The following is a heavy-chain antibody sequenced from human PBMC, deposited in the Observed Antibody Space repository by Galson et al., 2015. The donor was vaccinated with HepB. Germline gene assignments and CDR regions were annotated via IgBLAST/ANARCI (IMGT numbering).Heavy chain of an antibody. D-gene: IGHD3-10*01. V-gene: IGHV3-49*02. J-gene: IGHJ6*02. CDR3: TREDTRWFGALGYYYYGIVV. Sequence: SCKVSGYTLAELYISWVRQAPGKGLEWVGCISSKRDGGATAYAAPVKGRFTISRDDSKCIAYLKMNRLKTEDTDVYYCTREDTRWFGALGYYYYGIVVGGQGTTVSVSS. CDR1: GYTLAELY. CDR2: ISSKRDGGAT.